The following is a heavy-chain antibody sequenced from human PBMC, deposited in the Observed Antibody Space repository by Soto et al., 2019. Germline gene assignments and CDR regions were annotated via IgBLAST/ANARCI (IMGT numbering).Heavy chain of an antibody. D-gene: IGHD3-10*01. CDR1: GYSFTGYY. V-gene: IGHV1-2*02. CDR2: TNPDSGGT. J-gene: IGHJ5*02. Sequence: GASVKVSCKASGYSFTGYYMHWVRQAPGQGLEWMGWTNPDSGGTNYAQKFQGRVTMTRDTSITTAYMELSRLRSDDTAVYYCAKGYGSGSYYRSWGQGTLVTVSS. CDR3: AKGYGSGSYYRS.